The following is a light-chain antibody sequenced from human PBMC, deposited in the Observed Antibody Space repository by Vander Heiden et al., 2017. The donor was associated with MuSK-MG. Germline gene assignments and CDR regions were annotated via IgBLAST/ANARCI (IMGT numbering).Light chain of an antibody. J-gene: IGLJ1*01. CDR3: STYAGSNRRYV. CDR1: SSDVGRYNY. Sequence: QSALTQPPSASGSPGQSVTISCTGTSSDVGRYNYVAWYQQYPGKAPKLLIYEVTKRPSGVPDRFSGSKSGNTASLTVSGLQAEDEADYYCSTYAGSNRRYVFGTGTKVTVL. V-gene: IGLV2-8*01. CDR2: EVT.